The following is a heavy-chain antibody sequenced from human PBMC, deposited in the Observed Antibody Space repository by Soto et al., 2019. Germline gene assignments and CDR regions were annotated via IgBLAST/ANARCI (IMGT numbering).Heavy chain of an antibody. V-gene: IGHV4-31*03. J-gene: IGHJ4*02. Sequence: SETLSLTCTVSGGSINSGYYWSWIRQHPGKGLEWIGYIYYSGSTYYNPSLKSRVTISVDTSKNQFSLKLSSVTAADTAVYYCARAPGDYFDYWGQGTLVTVSS. CDR1: GGSINSGYY. CDR3: ARAPGDYFDY. CDR2: IYYSGST.